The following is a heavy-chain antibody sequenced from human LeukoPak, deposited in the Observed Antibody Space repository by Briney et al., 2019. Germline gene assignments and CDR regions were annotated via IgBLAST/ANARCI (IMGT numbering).Heavy chain of an antibody. CDR3: ARVNDDRRQYYFDY. CDR1: GGSISSYY. D-gene: IGHD1-1*01. V-gene: IGHV4-59*01. Sequence: PSETLSPTCTVSGGSISSYYWSWIRQPPGKGLEWIGYIYYSGSTNYNPSLKSRVTISVDTSKNQFSLKLSSVTAADTAVYYCARVNDDRRQYYFDYWGQGTLVTVSS. CDR2: IYYSGST. J-gene: IGHJ4*02.